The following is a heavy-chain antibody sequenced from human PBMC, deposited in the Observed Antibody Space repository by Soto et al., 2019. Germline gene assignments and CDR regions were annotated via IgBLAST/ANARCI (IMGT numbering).Heavy chain of an antibody. CDR3: ARGCSGGTCYSYFEY. CDR2: INAGNGNT. V-gene: IGHV1-3*01. J-gene: IGHJ4*02. D-gene: IGHD2-15*01. Sequence: ASVKVSCKPSGYTFTRYAMHWVRQAPGQRLEWMGWINAGNGNTKYSQKFQGRVTITRDTSASTAYMELSSLRSEDTAVYYCARGCSGGTCYSYFEYWGQGTVVTV. CDR1: GYTFTRYA.